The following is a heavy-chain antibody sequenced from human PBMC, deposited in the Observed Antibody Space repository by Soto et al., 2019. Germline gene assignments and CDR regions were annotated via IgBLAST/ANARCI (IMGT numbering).Heavy chain of an antibody. CDR1: GFTFSSSW. CDR2: IKSDGSST. V-gene: IGHV3-74*01. J-gene: IGHJ3*02. CDR3: ARWDFGFWNAFDI. D-gene: IGHD3-3*01. Sequence: SLRLSCAGSGFTFSSSWMYWVRQAPGKGLVWVSRIKSDGSSTSYADSVKGRFTISRDNAKNTLYLQLDSLRAEDTAVYYCARWDFGFWNAFDIWGQGTMVTVSS.